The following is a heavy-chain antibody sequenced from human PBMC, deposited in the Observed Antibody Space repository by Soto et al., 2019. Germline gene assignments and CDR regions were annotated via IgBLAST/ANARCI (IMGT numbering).Heavy chain of an antibody. V-gene: IGHV3-74*01. J-gene: IGHJ4*02. CDR2: INGDGSNT. D-gene: IGHD3-10*01. Sequence: EVQLVESGGGLLQPGGSLRLSCAASGFTFTTYSMHWVRQAPGKGPVWVSRINGDGSNTAYADSVKGRFTISRDNAKNTLYLQLNRLRAEDTAVYYCGRDGSGPIELDYRGQGTLVSVSS. CDR3: GRDGSGPIELDY. CDR1: GFTFTTYS.